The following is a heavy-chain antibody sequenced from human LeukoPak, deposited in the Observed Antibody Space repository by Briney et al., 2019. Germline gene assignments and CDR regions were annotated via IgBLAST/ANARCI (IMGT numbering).Heavy chain of an antibody. Sequence: ASVKVSCKASGYTFTGYYMHWVRQAPGQGLEWMGWISAYNGNTNYAQKLQGRVTMTTDTSTSTAYMELRSLRSDDTAVYYCARVLAVAGIYNYYGMDVWGQGTTVTVSS. CDR1: GYTFTGYY. V-gene: IGHV1-18*04. D-gene: IGHD6-19*01. J-gene: IGHJ6*02. CDR3: ARVLAVAGIYNYYGMDV. CDR2: ISAYNGNT.